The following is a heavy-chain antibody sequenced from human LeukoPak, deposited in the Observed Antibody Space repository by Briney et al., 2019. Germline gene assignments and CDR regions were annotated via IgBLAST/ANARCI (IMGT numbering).Heavy chain of an antibody. CDR3: AAAAGSPGDYYYYYGMDV. CDR2: ISYDGSNK. J-gene: IGHJ6*02. CDR1: GFTFSSYA. V-gene: IGHV3-30*04. D-gene: IGHD6-13*01. Sequence: GGSLRLSCAASGFTFSSYAMHWVRQAPGKGLEWVAVISYDGSNKYYADSVKGRFTISRDNSKNTLYLQMNSLRAEDTAVYYCAAAAGSPGDYYYYYGMDVWGQGTTVTVSS.